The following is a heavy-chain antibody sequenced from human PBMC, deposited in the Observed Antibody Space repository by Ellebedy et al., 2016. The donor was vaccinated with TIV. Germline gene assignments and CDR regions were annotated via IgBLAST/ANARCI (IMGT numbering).Heavy chain of an antibody. CDR2: IDQGGNAK. CDR1: GFAVTSNY. D-gene: IGHD3-22*01. Sequence: PGGSLRLSCAASGFAVTSNYMNRVRQAPGKGLEFVANIDQGGNAKHYVDSVKGRFTISRDNAKNSLYLQMNSLRAEDTAVYYCARDIHYYDSSGYYFWFDPWGQGTLVTVSS. CDR3: ARDIHYYDSSGYYFWFDP. J-gene: IGHJ5*02. V-gene: IGHV3-7*01.